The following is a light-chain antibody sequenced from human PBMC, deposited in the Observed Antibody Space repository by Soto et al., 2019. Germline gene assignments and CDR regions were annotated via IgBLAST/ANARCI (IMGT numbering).Light chain of an antibody. CDR2: GAS. V-gene: IGKV3-20*01. CDR1: QSVSSDY. Sequence: EIVLTQSPGTLSLSRGDRATLSCRASQSVSSDYLAWYQQKPGQAPRLLIFGASIRATGISDRFGGSGSGTDFTLTISRLEAEDFAVYYCQQYGSSPITFGPGNKVHIK. J-gene: IGKJ3*01. CDR3: QQYGSSPIT.